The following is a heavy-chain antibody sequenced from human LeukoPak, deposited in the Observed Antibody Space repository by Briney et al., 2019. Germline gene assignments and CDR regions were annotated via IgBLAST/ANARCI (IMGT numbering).Heavy chain of an antibody. Sequence: SETLSLTCAVYGGSFSGYYWSWIRQPPGKGLEWIGEINHSGSTNYNPSLKSRVTISVDTSKNQFSLKLSSVTAADTAVYFCARYRSGFLDYWGQGTLVTVSS. CDR1: GGSFSGYY. CDR3: ARYRSGFLDY. CDR2: INHSGST. V-gene: IGHV4-34*01. J-gene: IGHJ4*02. D-gene: IGHD6-19*01.